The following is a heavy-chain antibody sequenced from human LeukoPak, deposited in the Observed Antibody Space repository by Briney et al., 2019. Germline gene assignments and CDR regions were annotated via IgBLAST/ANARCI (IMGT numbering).Heavy chain of an antibody. CDR3: ARDGSGGYDSSGYGPWRSPASFDI. J-gene: IGHJ3*02. V-gene: IGHV3-48*04. D-gene: IGHD3-22*01. Sequence: PGGSLRLSCAASGFTFSSYSMNWVRQAPGKGLEWVSYISSSSSTIYYADSVKGRFTISRDNAKNSLYLQMNSLRAEDTAVYYCARDGSGGYDSSGYGPWRSPASFDIWGQGTMVTVSS. CDR2: ISSSSSTI. CDR1: GFTFSSYS.